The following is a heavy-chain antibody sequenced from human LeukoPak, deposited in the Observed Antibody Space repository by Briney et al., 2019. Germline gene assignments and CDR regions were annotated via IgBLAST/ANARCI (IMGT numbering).Heavy chain of an antibody. Sequence: PSETLSLTCTVSGGSISGNSYFWGWIRQPPGKGLEWIVSMYYSGSTYYNPSLKSRVTVSVDMSKNQFSLKLSSVTAADTAVYYCATIVGSTKVDDWGQGILVTVSS. CDR1: GGSISGNSYF. CDR3: ATIVGSTKVDD. V-gene: IGHV4-39*01. D-gene: IGHD1-26*01. J-gene: IGHJ4*02. CDR2: MYYSGST.